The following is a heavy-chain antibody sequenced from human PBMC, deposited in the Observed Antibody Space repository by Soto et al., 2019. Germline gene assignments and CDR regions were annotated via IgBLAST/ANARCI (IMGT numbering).Heavy chain of an antibody. J-gene: IGHJ5*02. D-gene: IGHD3-9*01. Sequence: QVQLQESGPGLVKPSQTLSLTCTVSGASISSGDDYWSWIRQPPGKGLEWIGYTHYSGSVNYNPSLKSRVTISAVASRSHVALILKSVTAADTAVYYCGRHGNYDIGWFDPWGQGILVTVSS. V-gene: IGHV4-30-4*01. CDR1: GASISSGDDY. CDR3: GRHGNYDIGWFDP. CDR2: THYSGSV.